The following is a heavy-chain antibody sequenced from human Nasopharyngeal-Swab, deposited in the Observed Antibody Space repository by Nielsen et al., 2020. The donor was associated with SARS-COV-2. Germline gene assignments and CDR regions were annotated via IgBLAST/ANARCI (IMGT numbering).Heavy chain of an antibody. CDR1: GFIFGNYA. J-gene: IGHJ4*02. CDR2: IGGNGART. V-gene: IGHV3-23*01. Sequence: GGSLRLSCVASGFIFGNYAMAWVRQAPGKGLEWVSAIGGNGARTHYADSVEGRFIISRDNSKNTVYLQIKSLGVEDAAVYYCATWMTAHFDYWGQGTLVT. D-gene: IGHD5-18*01. CDR3: ATWMTAHFDY.